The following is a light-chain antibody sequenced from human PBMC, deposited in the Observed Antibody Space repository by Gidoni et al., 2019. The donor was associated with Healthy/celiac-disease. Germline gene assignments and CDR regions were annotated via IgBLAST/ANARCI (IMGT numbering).Light chain of an antibody. V-gene: IGLV2-11*01. CDR2: DVS. Sequence: QSPLTQPRSVSGSPGQSVTISCTGTSSDFGGYNSVSCYQPTPGKAPNLMIYDVSKRPSGVPDRFSVSKSGNTASLTISGLQAEDAADYYCCSYAGSYTLVFGGGTKLTVL. J-gene: IGLJ2*01. CDR3: CSYAGSYTLV. CDR1: SSDFGGYNS.